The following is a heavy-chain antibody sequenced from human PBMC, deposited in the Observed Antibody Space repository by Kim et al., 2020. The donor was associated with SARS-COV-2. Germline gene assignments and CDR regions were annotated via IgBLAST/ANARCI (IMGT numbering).Heavy chain of an antibody. Sequence: SYNLSLKSRVTVSFDTSKNHFSLKLSSVTAADTAVYYCARGYYFDYWGQGTLVIVSS. J-gene: IGHJ4*02. CDR3: ARGYYFDY. V-gene: IGHV4-34*01.